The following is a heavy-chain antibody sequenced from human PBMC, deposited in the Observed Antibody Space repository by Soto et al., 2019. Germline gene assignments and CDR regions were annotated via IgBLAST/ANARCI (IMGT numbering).Heavy chain of an antibody. CDR3: ASASGPYFDY. V-gene: IGHV4-31*03. J-gene: IGHJ4*02. CDR2: IYYSGST. CDR1: GGSISSGGYY. Sequence: SETLSLTCTVSGGSISSGGYYWSCIRQHPGQGLEWVGYIYYSGSTYYNPSLKSRVTISVDTSKNQFSLKLSSVTAADTAVYYCASASGPYFDYWGQGTLVTVSS. D-gene: IGHD6-19*01.